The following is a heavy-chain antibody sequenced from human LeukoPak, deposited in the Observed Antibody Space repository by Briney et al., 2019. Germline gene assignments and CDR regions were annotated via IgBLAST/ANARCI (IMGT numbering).Heavy chain of an antibody. CDR3: ARHNNYYDSSGYCDY. Sequence: PGGSLRLSCAASGFTFDDYAMHWVRQAPGKGLEWVSLISGDGGSTYYADSVKGRFTISRDNSKNSLYLQMNSLRTEDTALYYCARHNNYYDSSGYCDYWGQGTLVTVSS. V-gene: IGHV3-43*02. CDR1: GFTFDDYA. J-gene: IGHJ4*02. CDR2: ISGDGGST. D-gene: IGHD3-22*01.